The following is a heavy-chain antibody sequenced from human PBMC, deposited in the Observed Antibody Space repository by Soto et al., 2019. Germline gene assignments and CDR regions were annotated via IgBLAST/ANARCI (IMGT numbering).Heavy chain of an antibody. J-gene: IGHJ4*02. Sequence: VQLVESGGGVVQPGRSLRLSCAASGFTFSSYGMHWVRQAPGKGLEWVAVISYDGSNKYYADSVKGRFTISRDNSKNTLYLQMNSLRAEDTAVYYCAKGKSVVVTASFGYWGQGTLVTVSS. V-gene: IGHV3-30*18. CDR3: AKGKSVVVTASFGY. CDR2: ISYDGSNK. D-gene: IGHD2-21*02. CDR1: GFTFSSYG.